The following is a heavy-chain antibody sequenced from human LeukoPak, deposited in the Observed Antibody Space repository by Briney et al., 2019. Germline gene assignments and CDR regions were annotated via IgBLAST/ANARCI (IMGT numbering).Heavy chain of an antibody. CDR2: IYASGST. J-gene: IGHJ4*02. V-gene: IGHV4-4*07. Sequence: SETLSLTCTVSGGSISSYFWNWILQPAGKGLQCIGRIYASGSTNYNPSLNSRVTMSVDTSKNQFSLKLSSVTAADTAVYYCAREGHCSSTSCYGTNFSLDYWGQGTLVTVSS. D-gene: IGHD2-2*01. CDR3: AREGHCSSTSCYGTNFSLDY. CDR1: GGSISSYF.